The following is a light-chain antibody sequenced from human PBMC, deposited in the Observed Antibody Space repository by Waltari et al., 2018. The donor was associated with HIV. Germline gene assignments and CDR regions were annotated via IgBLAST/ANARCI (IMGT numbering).Light chain of an antibody. J-gene: IGKJ1*01. CDR2: ATA. CDR1: QSVSSTY. CDR3: QQCGTSPRT. V-gene: IGKV3-20*01. Sequence: EVVLTQSPGTLSLSPGDTATLSCRASQSVSSTYLAWYQHKVGQAPRFLISATASRATGIPDRFSGSGSGTDFTLTISRLEPEDFAVYYCQQCGTSPRTFGQGTKVEIK.